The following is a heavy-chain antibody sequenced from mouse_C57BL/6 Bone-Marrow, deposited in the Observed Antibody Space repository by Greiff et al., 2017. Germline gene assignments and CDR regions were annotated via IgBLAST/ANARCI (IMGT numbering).Heavy chain of an antibody. J-gene: IGHJ1*03. CDR3: ARGDYSGGEFDV. V-gene: IGHV1-53*01. D-gene: IGHD1-1*01. CDR2: IKPSNGGT. CDR1: GYTFTSYW. Sequence: QVQLKQPGTELVKPGASVKLSCKASGYTFTSYWMHWVKQRPGQGLGWIGNIKPSNGGTNYNEKLKSKATLTVDKSYSPAYMQLSSLTSEDSAVYYCARGDYSGGEFDVWGTGTTVTVSS.